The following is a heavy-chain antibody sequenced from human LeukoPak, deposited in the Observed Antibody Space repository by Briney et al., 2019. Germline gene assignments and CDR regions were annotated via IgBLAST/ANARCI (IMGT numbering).Heavy chain of an antibody. CDR1: RFTFSNYA. Sequence: GGSLRLSCTASRFTFSNYALSWVRQAPGKGLEWVSAISGSGEHTYYTDSVKGRFTLSRDNSKNTLYLQMISLRAEDTAVYYCAKHGFSSGWPQVPSEHWGQGTLVTVSS. V-gene: IGHV3-23*01. CDR2: ISGSGEHT. D-gene: IGHD6-19*01. J-gene: IGHJ4*02. CDR3: AKHGFSSGWPQVPSEH.